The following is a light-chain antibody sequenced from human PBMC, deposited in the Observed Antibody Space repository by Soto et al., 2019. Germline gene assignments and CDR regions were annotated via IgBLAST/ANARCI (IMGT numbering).Light chain of an antibody. CDR3: QQYVRSPYT. V-gene: IGKV3-20*01. J-gene: IGKJ2*01. CDR1: QTVRSSY. CDR2: GVS. Sequence: EIVLTQSPGTLPLAPGEGATLSCSASQTVRSSYLAWYQQKPGQAPRLLIYGVSNRATDIPDRFSGSGSGTDFTLTISRLEPEDFAVYYCQQYVRSPYTFGQGTKVDIK.